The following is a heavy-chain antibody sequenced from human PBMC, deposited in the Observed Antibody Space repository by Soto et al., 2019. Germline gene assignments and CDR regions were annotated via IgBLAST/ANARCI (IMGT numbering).Heavy chain of an antibody. CDR2: IIPIFGTA. CDR1: GGTFSSYA. V-gene: IGHV1-69*13. D-gene: IGHD2-2*01. J-gene: IGHJ5*02. CDR3: ARSSIVVVPAARTPFDP. Sequence: GASVKVSCKASGGTFSSYAISWVRQAPGQGLELMGGIIPIFGTANYAQKFQGRVTITADESTSTAYMELSSLRSEDTAVYYCARSSIVVVPAARTPFDPWGQGTLVTVSS.